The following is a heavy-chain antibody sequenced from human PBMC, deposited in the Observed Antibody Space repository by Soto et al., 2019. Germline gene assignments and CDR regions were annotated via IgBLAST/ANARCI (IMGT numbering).Heavy chain of an antibody. J-gene: IGHJ4*02. D-gene: IGHD2-2*01. CDR2: ISGSGGNT. Sequence: PGGSLRLSCAASGFTFSSYAMSWVRQAPGKGLEWVSGISGSGGNTYYADSVKGRFTISRDNSKNTLYLQMNSLRAEDTAVYYCAKGLPLGTMALVPFDYWGQGTLVTVSS. CDR1: GFTFSSYA. V-gene: IGHV3-23*01. CDR3: AKGLPLGTMALVPFDY.